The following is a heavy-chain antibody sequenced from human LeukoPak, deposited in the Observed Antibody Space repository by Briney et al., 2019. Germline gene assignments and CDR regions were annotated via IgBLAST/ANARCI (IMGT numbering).Heavy chain of an antibody. CDR2: ISTSSDHI. CDR1: GFTFSSYS. CDR3: ARENVDTAMAFDY. D-gene: IGHD5-18*01. Sequence: GGSLRLSCAASGFTFSSYSMNWVRQAPGKGLEWVSSISTSSDHIYYADSVKGRFTISRDNPKNSLYLQMNSLGAEDTAIYYCARENVDTAMAFDYWGQGTLVTVSS. V-gene: IGHV3-21*01. J-gene: IGHJ4*02.